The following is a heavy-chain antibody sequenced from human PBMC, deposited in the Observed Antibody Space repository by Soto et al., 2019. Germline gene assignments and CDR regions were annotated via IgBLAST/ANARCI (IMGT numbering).Heavy chain of an antibody. V-gene: IGHV3-64*01. D-gene: IGHD3-16*01. CDR2: ITSNGGNT. CDR3: ARRIQFGYGMDV. J-gene: IGHJ6*02. Sequence: GVSLRLSCAASGFTFSSYAMHWVRQAPGKGLEYVSVITSNGGNTDYASSVKGRFTISRDNSKNTLYLQMGSLRAEDMAVYYCARRIQFGYGMDVWGQGTTVTVSS. CDR1: GFTFSSYA.